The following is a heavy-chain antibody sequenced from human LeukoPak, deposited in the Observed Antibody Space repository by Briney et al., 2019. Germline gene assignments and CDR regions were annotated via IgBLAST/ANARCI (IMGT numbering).Heavy chain of an antibody. CDR2: ISSSSSTI. D-gene: IGHD1-26*01. CDR1: GFTFSSFN. J-gene: IGHJ4*02. V-gene: IGHV3-48*02. CDR3: ATDHSNGRSDDN. Sequence: GGSLRLSCAASGFTFSSFNMNWVRQAPGKGLEWVSYISSSSSTIYYADSVKGRFTISRDNAKNSLYLQMTSLRDEDTAVYYCATDHSNGRSDDNWGQGTLVTVSS.